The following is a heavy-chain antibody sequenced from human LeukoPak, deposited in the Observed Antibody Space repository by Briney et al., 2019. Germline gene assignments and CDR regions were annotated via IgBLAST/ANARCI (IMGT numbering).Heavy chain of an antibody. D-gene: IGHD2-15*01. CDR2: MSYSGHT. J-gene: IGHJ4*01. CDR1: GFTFTNYW. CDR3: ARDRDVDDFDS. V-gene: IGHV4-39*07. Sequence: PGGSLRLSCAASGFTFTNYWMSWLRQAPGKGLEWIVSMSYSGHTYYNPSLKSRVTTSIDTSKNQLSLNLKSVTAADTAVYYCARDRDVDDFDSWGHGTLVTVSS.